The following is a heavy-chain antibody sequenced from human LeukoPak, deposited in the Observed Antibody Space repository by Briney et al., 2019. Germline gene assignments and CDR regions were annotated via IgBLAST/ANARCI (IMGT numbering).Heavy chain of an antibody. Sequence: SETLSLTCSVSGDSISLSFYYWGWIRQPPGKALEWIESVYYSGTTSYNPSLKSRVTISVDMSKNHFSLRLRSVTAADTAMYYCARGTLYRGWSYYLDFWGQGSQVTVSS. CDR2: VYYSGTT. CDR1: GDSISLSFYY. D-gene: IGHD6-19*01. V-gene: IGHV4-39*07. CDR3: ARGTLYRGWSYYLDF. J-gene: IGHJ4*02.